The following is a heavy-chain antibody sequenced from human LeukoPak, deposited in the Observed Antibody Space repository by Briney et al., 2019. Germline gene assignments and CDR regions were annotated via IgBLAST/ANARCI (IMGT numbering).Heavy chain of an antibody. D-gene: IGHD3-10*01. J-gene: IGHJ6*02. CDR1: GFTFSSYG. Sequence: GGSLRLSCAASGFTFSSYGMHWVRQAPGKGLEWVAVISYDGSNKYYADSVKGRFTISRDNSKNTLYLQMNSLRAEDTAVYYCARVPGELWFGYYYGMDVWGQGTTVTVSS. V-gene: IGHV3-30*03. CDR2: ISYDGSNK. CDR3: ARVPGELWFGYYYGMDV.